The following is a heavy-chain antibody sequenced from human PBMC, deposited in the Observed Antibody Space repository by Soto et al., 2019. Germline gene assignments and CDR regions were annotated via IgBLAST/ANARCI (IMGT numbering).Heavy chain of an antibody. CDR3: ARDEGSHGFDS. J-gene: IGHJ4*02. V-gene: IGHV1-18*04. CDR2: VSGYNGNT. CDR1: GYTFTNFG. Sequence: QVQLLVQSGTEVKKPGASVKVSCQASGYTFTNFGISWVRQAPGQGLEWMGWVSGYNGNTNYAQKFRDRVTMTTDTSTSTAYMELRARRSDDTAVYYCARDEGSHGFDSWGQGTLVTVSS. D-gene: IGHD6-19*01.